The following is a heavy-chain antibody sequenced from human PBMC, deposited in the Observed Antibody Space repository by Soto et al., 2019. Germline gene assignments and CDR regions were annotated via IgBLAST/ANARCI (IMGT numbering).Heavy chain of an antibody. CDR2: INWNGGST. Sequence: AGGSLRLSCAASGFTFDDYGMSWVRQASGKGLEWVSGINWNGGSTGYADSVKGRFTISRDNAKNSLYLQMNSLRAEDTALYHCARDMAAAPYAFDIWGQGTMVTVSS. D-gene: IGHD6-13*01. J-gene: IGHJ3*02. CDR3: ARDMAAAPYAFDI. V-gene: IGHV3-20*01. CDR1: GFTFDDYG.